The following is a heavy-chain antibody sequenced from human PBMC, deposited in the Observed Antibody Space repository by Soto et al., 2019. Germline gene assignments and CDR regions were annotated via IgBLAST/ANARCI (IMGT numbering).Heavy chain of an antibody. Sequence: SETLSLTCSVSGDSINNDGYYWTWIRQHPGKGLEWIGYIYYSGSAYYNPSLKSRVTISADTSKNQFSLQLTSVTAADTAVYYCATNRFNRPDWFDSWGQGALVTVPQ. CDR3: ATNRFNRPDWFDS. CDR1: GDSINNDGYY. J-gene: IGHJ5*01. CDR2: IYYSGSA. D-gene: IGHD3-3*01. V-gene: IGHV4-31*03.